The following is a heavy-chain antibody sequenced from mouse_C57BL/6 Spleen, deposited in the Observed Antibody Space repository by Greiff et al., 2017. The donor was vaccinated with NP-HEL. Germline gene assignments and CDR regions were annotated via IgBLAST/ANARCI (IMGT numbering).Heavy chain of an antibody. V-gene: IGHV1-22*01. D-gene: IGHD1-1*01. CDR2: INPNNGGT. CDR3: AIGFYYYGSSSGDY. Sequence: EVQLQQSGPELVKPGASVKMSCKASGYTFTDYNMHWVKQSHGKSLEWIGYINPNNGGTSYNQKFKGKATLTVNKSSSTAYMERRSLTSEDSAVYYCAIGFYYYGSSSGDYWGQGTSVTVSS. J-gene: IGHJ4*01. CDR1: GYTFTDYN.